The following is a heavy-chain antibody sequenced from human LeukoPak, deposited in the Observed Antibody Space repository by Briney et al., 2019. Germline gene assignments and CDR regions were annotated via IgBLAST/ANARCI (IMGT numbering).Heavy chain of an antibody. J-gene: IGHJ4*02. CDR2: IYYSGNT. CDR1: GGSISSNSYY. CDR3: ARDRVSSPWYYFDH. Sequence: SETLPLTCAVSGGSISSNSYYWGWVRQSPGKGLEWIGAIYYSGNTYYSASLKSRVTISADTSKNQFSLNLSAVTAADTAVYYCARDRVSSPWYYFDHWGQGIPVTVSS. V-gene: IGHV4-39*07. D-gene: IGHD6-6*01.